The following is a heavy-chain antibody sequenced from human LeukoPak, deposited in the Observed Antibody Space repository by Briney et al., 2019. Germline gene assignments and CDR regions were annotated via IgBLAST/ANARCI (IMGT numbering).Heavy chain of an antibody. CDR3: VKVGFDL. CDR2: IDTDGSNT. D-gene: IGHD2-2*01. Sequence: GGSLRLSCAASGFTFSSYGMHWVRQAPGKGLVWVSRIDTDGSNTNYADSVKGRFTISRDNAKNTLYLQMSSLRVEDTAVYYCVKVGFDLWGRGTLVTVSS. CDR1: GFTFSSYG. V-gene: IGHV3-74*01. J-gene: IGHJ2*01.